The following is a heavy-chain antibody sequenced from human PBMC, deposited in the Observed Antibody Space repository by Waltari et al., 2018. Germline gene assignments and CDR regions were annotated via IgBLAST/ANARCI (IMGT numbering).Heavy chain of an antibody. CDR1: GYTFTSYD. J-gene: IGHJ4*02. Sequence: QVQLVQSGAEVKKPGASVKVSCKASGYTFTSYDINWVRQATGQGLEWMGWMNPNIGNTGDAQKFQGRVTMTRNTSISTAYRELSSLRSEDTAVYYCARQALYSSSWYSWGYWGQGTLVTVSS. V-gene: IGHV1-8*01. D-gene: IGHD6-13*01. CDR2: MNPNIGNT. CDR3: ARQALYSSSWYSWGY.